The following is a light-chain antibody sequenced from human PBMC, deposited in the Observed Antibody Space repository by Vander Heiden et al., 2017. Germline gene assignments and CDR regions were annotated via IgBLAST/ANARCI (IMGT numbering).Light chain of an antibody. V-gene: IGKV1-9*01. CDR2: AAS. Sequence: DIQLTQSPSFLSASVGDRVTITCRASQGISSYLAWYQQKPGKAPKLLIYAASTLQSGVPSRFSGSGSGTEFTLTISSLQPEDFATYYWQQATAFGQGTKVEIK. CDR1: QGISSY. CDR3: QQATA. J-gene: IGKJ1*01.